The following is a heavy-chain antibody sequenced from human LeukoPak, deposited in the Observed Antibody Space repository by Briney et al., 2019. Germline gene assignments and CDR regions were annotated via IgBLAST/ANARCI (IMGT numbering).Heavy chain of an antibody. CDR3: ARDRKAYYGFWSGDDAFDI. V-gene: IGHV1-18*01. D-gene: IGHD3-3*01. J-gene: IGHJ3*02. CDR1: GYTFTSYG. Sequence: ASVKVSCKASGYTFTSYGISWVRQAPGQGLEWMGWISAYNGNTNYAQKLQGRVTMTTDTSTSTAYMELRSLRSDDTAVYYCARDRKAYYGFWSGDDAFDIWGQGTMVTVSS. CDR2: ISAYNGNT.